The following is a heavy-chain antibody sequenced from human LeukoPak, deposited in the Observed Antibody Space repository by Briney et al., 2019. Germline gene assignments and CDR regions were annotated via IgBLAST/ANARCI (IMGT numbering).Heavy chain of an antibody. D-gene: IGHD6-19*01. CDR3: ARGTPSGWYGAVY. CDR1: EYTFTSYD. J-gene: IGHJ4*02. Sequence: ASVKVSCKASEYTFTSYDINWVRQATGQGLEWMGWMNPDSGNTGYAQKFQGRVTMTRNTSINTAYMELSSLRSEDTAVYYCARGTPSGWYGAVYWGQGTLVTVSS. CDR2: MNPDSGNT. V-gene: IGHV1-8*01.